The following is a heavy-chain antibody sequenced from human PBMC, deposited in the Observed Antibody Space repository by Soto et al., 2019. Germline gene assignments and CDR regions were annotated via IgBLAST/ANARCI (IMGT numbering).Heavy chain of an antibody. Sequence: KSSETLSLTCTVSGGSISTYYWSWIRQPPGGTLEWIGYIYASGATTYNPSLESRVTMSVDMPNNEFSLELTSLTAADTAVYYCARSHSFDGSIYHYYFDCWGQGTLLTVSS. CDR3: ARSHSFDGSIYHYYFDC. D-gene: IGHD3-10*01. CDR2: IYASGAT. CDR1: GGSISTYY. J-gene: IGHJ4*02. V-gene: IGHV4-59*01.